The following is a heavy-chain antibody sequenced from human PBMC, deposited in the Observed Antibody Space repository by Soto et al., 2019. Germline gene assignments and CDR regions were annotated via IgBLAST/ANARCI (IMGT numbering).Heavy chain of an antibody. J-gene: IGHJ4*02. V-gene: IGHV1-3*01. Sequence: QVQVVQSGAEVNKPGASVKVSCKASGYTFRAYSMNWVRQAPGQRLEWMGWINGVNGNTEYSQTFQGRVTITRDTSASIAYMELSSLRPEDTAVYYCARGSNAGLDYWGQGPLVTVSS. CDR2: INGVNGNT. CDR3: ARGSNAGLDY. D-gene: IGHD4-4*01. CDR1: GYTFRAYS.